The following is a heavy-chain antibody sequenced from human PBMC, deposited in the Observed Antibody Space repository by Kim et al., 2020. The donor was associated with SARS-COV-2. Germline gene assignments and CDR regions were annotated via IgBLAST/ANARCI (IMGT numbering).Heavy chain of an antibody. CDR2: IKSKTDGGTT. Sequence: GGPLRLSCAASGFTFSNAWMSWVRQAPGKGLEWVGRIKSKTDGGTTDYAAPVKGRFTISRDDSKKTLYLQMNSLKTEDTAVYYCTTDSTMVRGVIITIDYWGQGTLVTVSS. V-gene: IGHV3-15*01. CDR3: TTDSTMVRGVIITIDY. D-gene: IGHD3-10*01. CDR1: GFTFSNAW. J-gene: IGHJ4*02.